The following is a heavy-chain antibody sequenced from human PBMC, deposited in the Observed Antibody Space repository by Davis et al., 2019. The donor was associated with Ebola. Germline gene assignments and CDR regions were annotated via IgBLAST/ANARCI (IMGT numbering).Heavy chain of an antibody. CDR1: GYSFTNYD. V-gene: IGHV1-8*03. D-gene: IGHD3-22*01. Sequence: ASVKVSCKASGYSFTNYDINWVRQATGQGLEWMGWMNPSSGNTGYAQKFQGRVTITRNTSITTAYMELSSLRSEDTAVYYCARSPPYYSDSSDFYGGLRKNWFDPWGQGTLVTVSS. CDR2: MNPSSGNT. CDR3: ARSPPYYSDSSDFYGGLRKNWFDP. J-gene: IGHJ5*02.